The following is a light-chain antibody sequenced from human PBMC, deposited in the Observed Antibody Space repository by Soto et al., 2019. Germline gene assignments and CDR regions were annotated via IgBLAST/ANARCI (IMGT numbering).Light chain of an antibody. CDR1: QGISSY. CDR2: DAS. J-gene: IGKJ1*01. V-gene: IGKV1-5*01. Sequence: DIQMTPSPSTLSASVGERVTIPCRASQGISSYLAWYQQKPGKAPKLLIYDASSLESGVPSRFSGSGSGTEFTLTISSLQPDDFATYYCQQYNSYSRTFGQGTKVDTK. CDR3: QQYNSYSRT.